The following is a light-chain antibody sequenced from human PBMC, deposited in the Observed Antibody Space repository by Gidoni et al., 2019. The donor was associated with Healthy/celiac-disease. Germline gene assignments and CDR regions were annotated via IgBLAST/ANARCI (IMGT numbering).Light chain of an antibody. CDR3: SSYTSSSTC. CDR2: DVS. V-gene: IGLV2-14*01. CDR1: SSDGGGYNY. Sequence: QSALTQPASVSGSPGQSITISCTGTSSDGGGYNYVPWYQQHPGKAPKLMIYDVSNRPSGVSNRFSGSKSGNTASLTISGLQAEDEADYYCSSYTSSSTCFGTGTKVTVL. J-gene: IGLJ1*01.